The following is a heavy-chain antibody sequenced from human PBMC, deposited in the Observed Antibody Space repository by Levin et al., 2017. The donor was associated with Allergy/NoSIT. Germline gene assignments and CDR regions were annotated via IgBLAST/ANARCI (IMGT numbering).Heavy chain of an antibody. D-gene: IGHD3-9*01. CDR3: ARDKGAIRYFDWFRLPG. Sequence: GESLKISCAASGFTFSSYAMHWVRQAPGKGLEWVAVISYDGSNKYYADSVKGRFTISRDNSKNTLYLQMNSLRAEDTAVYYCARDKGAIRYFDWFRLPGWGQGTLVTVSS. J-gene: IGHJ4*02. V-gene: IGHV3-30-3*01. CDR2: ISYDGSNK. CDR1: GFTFSSYA.